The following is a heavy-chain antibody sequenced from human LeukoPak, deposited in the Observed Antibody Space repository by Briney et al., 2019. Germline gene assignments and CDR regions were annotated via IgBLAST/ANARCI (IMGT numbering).Heavy chain of an antibody. CDR3: VKDTSSGSYYYFDC. J-gene: IGHJ4*02. D-gene: IGHD1-26*01. CDR1: GFTFSRYG. Sequence: PGGSLRLSCSVSGFTFSRYGMYWVRQAPGKGLEYASAISSSGSSTNYADSVKDRFTISRDNSKNTLFLQMTSLRAEDTAVYYCVKDTSSGSYYYFDCWGQGILVTVSS. V-gene: IGHV3-64D*06. CDR2: ISSSGSST.